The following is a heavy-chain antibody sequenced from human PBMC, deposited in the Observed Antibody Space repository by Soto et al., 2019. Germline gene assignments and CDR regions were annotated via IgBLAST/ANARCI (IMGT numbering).Heavy chain of an antibody. Sequence: QVQLVESGGGVVQPGRSLRLSCAASGFTFSSYGMHWVRQAPGKGLEWVAVIWDDGSNKYYADSVKGRFTISRDNSKNTLYLQMNSLRAEDTAVYYCARDRIAAAGYNYYGMDVWGQGTTVTVSS. CDR2: IWDDGSNK. J-gene: IGHJ6*02. V-gene: IGHV3-33*01. CDR3: ARDRIAAAGYNYYGMDV. D-gene: IGHD6-13*01. CDR1: GFTFSSYG.